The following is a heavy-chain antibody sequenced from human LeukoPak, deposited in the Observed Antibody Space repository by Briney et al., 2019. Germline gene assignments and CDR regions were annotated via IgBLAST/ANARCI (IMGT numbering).Heavy chain of an antibody. CDR3: ARERRITMVRGAPGY. D-gene: IGHD3-10*01. Sequence: DSVKGRFTISRDNSKNTLYLQMNSLRAEDTAVYYCARERRITMVRGAPGYWGQGTLVTVSS. V-gene: IGHV3-30*07. J-gene: IGHJ4*02.